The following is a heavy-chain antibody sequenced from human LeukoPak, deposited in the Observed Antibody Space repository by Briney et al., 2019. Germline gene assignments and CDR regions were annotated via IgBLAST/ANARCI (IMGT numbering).Heavy chain of an antibody. CDR3: ARDGSRRNKADY. J-gene: IGHJ4*02. CDR2: IYHSGNT. CDR1: GYSIISGYY. Sequence: SETLSLTCIVSGYSIISGYYWGWIRQPPGKGLEWIGSIYHSGNTYYNPSLKSRVTISVDTSKNQFSLNLNSVTAADTAVYYCARDGSRRNKADYWGQGTLVTVSS. V-gene: IGHV4-38-2*02. D-gene: IGHD2/OR15-2a*01.